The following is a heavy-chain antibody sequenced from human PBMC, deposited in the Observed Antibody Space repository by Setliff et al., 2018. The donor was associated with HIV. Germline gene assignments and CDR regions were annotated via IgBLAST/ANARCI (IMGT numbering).Heavy chain of an antibody. Sequence: PGESLKISCKGSGYSFTSYWISWVRQMPGKGLEWMGRIDPSNSNTNYSPSFQGHVTISADKSISTVYLLWSSLKASDTAIYYCARHEDWGPLDFWGQGTLVTVSS. CDR2: IDPSNSNT. V-gene: IGHV5-10-1*01. CDR1: GYSFTSYW. J-gene: IGHJ4*02. D-gene: IGHD7-27*01. CDR3: ARHEDWGPLDF.